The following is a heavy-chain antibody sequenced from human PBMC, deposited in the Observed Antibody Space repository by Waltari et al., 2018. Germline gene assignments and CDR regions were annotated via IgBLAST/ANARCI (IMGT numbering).Heavy chain of an antibody. CDR3: VHPADYYDSSNYGVY. CDR2: IYWNDNK. V-gene: IGHV2-5*01. J-gene: IGHJ4*02. Sequence: QITLKESGPTLVKPTQTLTLTCTFSGFALTSSGVGVGWIRQPPGKALEWLAFIYWNDNKLYSPSLKSRLTITNDTSRNQVVLTMTNMGPVDTATYYCVHPADYYDSSNYGVYWGQGTLVTVSS. D-gene: IGHD3-22*01. CDR1: GFALTSSGVG.